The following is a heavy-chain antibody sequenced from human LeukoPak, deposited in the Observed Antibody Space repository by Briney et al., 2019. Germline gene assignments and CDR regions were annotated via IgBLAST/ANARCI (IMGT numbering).Heavy chain of an antibody. CDR1: GGSISSGGYY. CDR2: IYYSGST. Sequence: SQTLSLTCTVSGGSISSGGYYWSWIRQHPGKGLEWIGYIYYSGSTYYNPSLKSRVTISVDTSKNQFSLKLSSVTAADTAVYCCARDPTYYYDSSGPLWGQGTLVTVSS. CDR3: ARDPTYYYDSSGPL. D-gene: IGHD3-22*01. V-gene: IGHV4-31*03. J-gene: IGHJ4*02.